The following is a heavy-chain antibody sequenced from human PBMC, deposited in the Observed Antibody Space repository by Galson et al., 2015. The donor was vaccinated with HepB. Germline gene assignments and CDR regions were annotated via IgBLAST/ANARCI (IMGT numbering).Heavy chain of an antibody. J-gene: IGHJ4*02. D-gene: IGHD3-22*01. CDR3: ARRSYYDLGCYSFDY. CDR2: IYPDDSGT. CDR1: GYSIPNYW. V-gene: IGHV5-51*03. Sequence: QSGAEVKKPVESLKISCKGSGYSIPNYWICWVRQTPGKGLVWMGIIYPDDSGTRYCPRDTPPFQGQVTISADKSISVAYLQWTSLRASDTAMYYCARRSYYDLGCYSFDYWCQGTLVSVSS.